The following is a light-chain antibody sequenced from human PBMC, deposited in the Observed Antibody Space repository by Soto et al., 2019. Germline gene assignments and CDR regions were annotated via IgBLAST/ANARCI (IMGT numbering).Light chain of an antibody. V-gene: IGKV3-20*01. CDR2: GAS. Sequence: VMTQSPATLPVSPGERATLSCRSRQSVSSSYLAWYQQKPGQAPRLLIYGASSRATGIPDRFSGSGSGTDFTLTISRLEPEDFAVYYCQQYGRSPLTFGPGTKVDIK. CDR3: QQYGRSPLT. CDR1: QSVSSSY. J-gene: IGKJ3*01.